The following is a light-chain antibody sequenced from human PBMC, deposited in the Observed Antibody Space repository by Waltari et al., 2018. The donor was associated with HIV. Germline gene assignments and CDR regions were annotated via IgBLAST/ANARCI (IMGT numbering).Light chain of an antibody. CDR3: QVWNSTSDFWV. J-gene: IGLJ3*02. V-gene: IGLV3-21*02. CDR1: ALPKKY. Sequence: SYELTQPPSVSVSPGQTARITCSGDALPKKYAYWYQQTPGQAPVLVVYDDSDRPSGIPERFSGSNSGNTATLSISRVEAGDEADYYCQVWNSTSDFWVFGGGTKLTVL. CDR2: DDS.